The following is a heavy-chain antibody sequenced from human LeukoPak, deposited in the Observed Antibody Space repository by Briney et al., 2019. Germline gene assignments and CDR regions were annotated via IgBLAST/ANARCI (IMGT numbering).Heavy chain of an antibody. V-gene: IGHV3-13*01. J-gene: IGHJ6*02. Sequence: GGSLRLSCAACGFTFSNYDMHWVRQATGKGLEWVSAFHTAGDIHYSGSVKGRFATSRENAKNSFYLQMNNLRAGDTAVYYCARGSCSSRSCYKRVNGLDVWGQGTPVTVSS. D-gene: IGHD2-2*01. CDR2: FHTAGDI. CDR3: ARGSCSSRSCYKRVNGLDV. CDR1: GFTFSNYD.